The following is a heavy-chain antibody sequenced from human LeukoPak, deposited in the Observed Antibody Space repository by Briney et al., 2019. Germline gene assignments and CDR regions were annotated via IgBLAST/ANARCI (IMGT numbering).Heavy chain of an antibody. J-gene: IGHJ4*01. CDR2: ISYSGST. CDR3: ARASGLQRFLGWLPAYFGC. CDR1: GGSISSYY. V-gene: IGHV4-59*01. Sequence: SETLSLTCTASGGSISSYYWSWFRQPPGKGLDWIGYISYSGSTNYNPSLKRRVTRSVDTSKKQFSLKLCSVTAADTAVYYCARASGLQRFLGWLPAYFGCWGQRTLVTVAT. D-gene: IGHD3-3*01.